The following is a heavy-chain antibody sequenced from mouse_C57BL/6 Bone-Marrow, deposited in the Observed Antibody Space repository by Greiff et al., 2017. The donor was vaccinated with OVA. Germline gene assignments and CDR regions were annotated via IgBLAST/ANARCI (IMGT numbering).Heavy chain of an antibody. Sequence: DVKLVESGGGLVKPGGSLKLSCAASGFTFSSYILSWVRQTPEKRMEWVATISGGGGNTYYPDSVKGRFTISRDNAKNTLYLQMSSLRSEDTALYYCARQGRFAYWGQGTLVTVSA. CDR2: ISGGGGNT. CDR1: GFTFSSYI. J-gene: IGHJ3*01. V-gene: IGHV5-9*01. CDR3: ARQGRFAY.